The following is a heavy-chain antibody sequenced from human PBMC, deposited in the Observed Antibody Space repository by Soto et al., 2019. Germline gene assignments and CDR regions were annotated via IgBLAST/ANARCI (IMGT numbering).Heavy chain of an antibody. D-gene: IGHD4-17*01. CDR1: ASTFSTYS. CDR2: ISPSGSYI. Sequence: EVQLVESGGGLVKPGGSLRLSCAASASTFSTYSMNWVRQAPGKGLEWVSSISPSGSYIYYADSVKGRFTISRDNAKNSLYQQMNSLRAEDTAMYYCARGYTATGTDWYFDLWGRGTLVTVSS. J-gene: IGHJ2*01. CDR3: ARGYTATGTDWYFDL. V-gene: IGHV3-21*01.